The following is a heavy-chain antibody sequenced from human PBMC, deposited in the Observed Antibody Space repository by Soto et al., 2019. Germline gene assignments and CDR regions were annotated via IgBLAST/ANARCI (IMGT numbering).Heavy chain of an antibody. CDR1: GFSFSTYS. D-gene: IGHD3-3*01. J-gene: IGHJ3*02. CDR2: IHSSSRYI. CDR3: ARWSQNFWMSEDAFDI. V-gene: IGHV3-21*01. Sequence: EVQLVESGGGQVKPGGSLRLSCAASGFSFSTYSMNWVRQAPGKGLEWVSSIHSSSRYIYYADSVKGRFTISRDNAKNSLVLQMSSLRAEDTAVYYCARWSQNFWMSEDAFDILGQGTMVSVSS.